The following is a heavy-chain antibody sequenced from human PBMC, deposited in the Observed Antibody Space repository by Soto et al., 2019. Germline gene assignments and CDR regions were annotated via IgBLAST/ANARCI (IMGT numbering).Heavy chain of an antibody. D-gene: IGHD5-12*01. CDR2: ISYSGST. Sequence: SETLSLTCAVSGGSFSSYYWSWIRQPPGKGLEWIGHISYSGSTTYNSSLKSRVTISVDTSKSQLSLRLSSVTAADTAVYYCARLRDGYNYDYYYGMDVWGQGTTVTVSS. CDR1: GGSFSSYY. CDR3: ARLRDGYNYDYYYGMDV. J-gene: IGHJ6*02. V-gene: IGHV4-59*08.